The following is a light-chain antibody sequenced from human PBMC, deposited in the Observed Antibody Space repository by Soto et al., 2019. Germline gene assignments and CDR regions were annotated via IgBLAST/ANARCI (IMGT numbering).Light chain of an antibody. CDR2: DAS. CDR3: QQYNSYPWT. Sequence: DIHVTQSPSTLSASVGDRVTITCRASQSISTWLAWYQQKPGKAPKVLIYDASSLESGVPSRFSGSGPGTEFTLTISSLQPDDFATYYCQQYNSYPWTFGQGTKVDIK. CDR1: QSISTW. J-gene: IGKJ1*01. V-gene: IGKV1-5*01.